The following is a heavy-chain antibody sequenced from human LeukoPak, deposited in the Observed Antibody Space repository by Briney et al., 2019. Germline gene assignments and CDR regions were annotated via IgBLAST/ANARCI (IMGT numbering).Heavy chain of an antibody. CDR2: VYYSGST. Sequence: SETLSLTCTVSGGSISGPYWSWVRQPPGKGLEWIGDVYYSGSTHQDPSLKSRVTISVDTSKNQFSLKLRSVTAADTAVYYCARVMGDLASLYHMDVWGKGTTVTVSS. V-gene: IGHV4-59*11. J-gene: IGHJ6*03. CDR1: GGSISGPY. D-gene: IGHD3-16*01. CDR3: ARVMGDLASLYHMDV.